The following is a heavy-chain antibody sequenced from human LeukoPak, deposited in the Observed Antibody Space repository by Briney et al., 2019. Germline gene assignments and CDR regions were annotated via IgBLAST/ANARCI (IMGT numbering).Heavy chain of an antibody. Sequence: SVKVSCKASGYTFTGYYMHWVRQAPGQGLEWMGRIIPILGIANYAQKFQGRVTITADKSTSTAYMELSSLRSEDTAVYYCARVYSGSYSDAFDIWGQGTMVTVSS. CDR2: IIPILGIA. CDR3: ARVYSGSYSDAFDI. D-gene: IGHD1-26*01. V-gene: IGHV1-69*04. CDR1: GYTFTGYY. J-gene: IGHJ3*02.